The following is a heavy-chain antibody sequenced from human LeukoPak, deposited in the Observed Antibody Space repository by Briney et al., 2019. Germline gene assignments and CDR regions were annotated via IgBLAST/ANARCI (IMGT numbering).Heavy chain of an antibody. CDR1: GGSISSGGYS. V-gene: IGHV4-30-2*01. CDR3: ARDSERYRDAFDI. CDR2: IYHSGST. J-gene: IGHJ3*02. Sequence: SETLSLTCAVSGGSISSGGYSWSWIRQPPGKGLEWIGYIYHSGSTYYNPSLKSRVTISVDRSKNQFSLKLSSVTAADTAVYYCARDSERYRDAFDIWGQGTMVTVSS. D-gene: IGHD2-2*02.